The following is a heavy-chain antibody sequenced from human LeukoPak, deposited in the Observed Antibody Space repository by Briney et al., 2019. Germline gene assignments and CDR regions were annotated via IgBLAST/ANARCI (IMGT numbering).Heavy chain of an antibody. V-gene: IGHV4-4*07. CDR2: IYTSGST. D-gene: IGHD3-10*01. CDR3: AKHPWFGDFWYFDL. CDR1: GVSISSYY. Sequence: PSETLSLTCTVSGVSISSYYWSWIRQPAGKGLEWVWRIYTSGSTNYNHSLNIRVTISVDTSKTPFSLKLSTVTAADTAVYYCAKHPWFGDFWYFDLWGRGTLVTASS. J-gene: IGHJ2*01.